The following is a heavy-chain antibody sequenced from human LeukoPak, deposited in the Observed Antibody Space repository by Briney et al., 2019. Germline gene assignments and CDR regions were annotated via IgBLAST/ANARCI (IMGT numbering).Heavy chain of an antibody. CDR3: ARGPHWDPHFDY. CDR1: GFTFTAYY. CDR2: INPNSGGT. J-gene: IGHJ4*02. Sequence: ASVKVSCKASGFTFTAYYMHWVRQAPGQGLEWMGWINPNSGGTNYAQKFQGRVTMTRDTSISAAYMELSRLRSDDTAVYYCARGPHWDPHFDYWGQGTLVTVSS. D-gene: IGHD7-27*01. V-gene: IGHV1-2*02.